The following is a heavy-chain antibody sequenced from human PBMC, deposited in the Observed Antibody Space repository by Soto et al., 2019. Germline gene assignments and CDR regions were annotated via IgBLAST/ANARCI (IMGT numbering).Heavy chain of an antibody. Sequence: QITLKESGPTLVKPTQTLTLTCTFSGFSLSTSGVGVGWIRQPPGKALEWLALIYWDDDKRYSPSLKSRLTITKDTSKNQVVLTMTNMDPVDTATYXCAHXVXSSGXXSXXNYXXYGMDVWGQGTTVTVSS. CDR3: AHXVXSSGXXSXXNYXXYGMDV. CDR1: GFSLSTSGVG. CDR2: IYWDDDK. J-gene: IGHJ6*02. D-gene: IGHD6-19*01. V-gene: IGHV2-5*02.